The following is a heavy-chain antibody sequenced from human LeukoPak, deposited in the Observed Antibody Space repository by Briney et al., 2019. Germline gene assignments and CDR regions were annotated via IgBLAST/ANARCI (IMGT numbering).Heavy chain of an antibody. J-gene: IGHJ3*02. CDR2: IRYDGSNK. CDR3: AKDLIGLTTVTTLVVFDI. Sequence: GGSLRLSCAASGFTFSSYGMHWVRQAPGKGLEWVAFIRYDGSNKYYADSVKGRFTISRDNSKNTLYLQMNSLRAEDTAVYYCAKDLIGLTTVTTLVVFDIRGQGAMLTASS. D-gene: IGHD4-17*01. V-gene: IGHV3-30*02. CDR1: GFTFSSYG.